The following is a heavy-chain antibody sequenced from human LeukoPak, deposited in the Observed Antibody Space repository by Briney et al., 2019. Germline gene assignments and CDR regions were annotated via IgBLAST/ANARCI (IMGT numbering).Heavy chain of an antibody. Sequence: ASVKVSCKASGYTFTGYYMHWVRQAPGQGLEWMGRINPNSGGTNYAQKFQGRVTMTRDTSISTAYLELSSLRSEDTAVYYCARTGGNSVGFDYWGQGTLVTVSS. D-gene: IGHD4-23*01. CDR3: ARTGGNSVGFDY. V-gene: IGHV1-2*06. CDR2: INPNSGGT. J-gene: IGHJ4*02. CDR1: GYTFTGYY.